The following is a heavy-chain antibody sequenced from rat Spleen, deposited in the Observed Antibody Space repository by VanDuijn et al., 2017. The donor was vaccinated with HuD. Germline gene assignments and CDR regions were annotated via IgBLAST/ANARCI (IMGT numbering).Heavy chain of an antibody. V-gene: IGHV5-20*01. J-gene: IGHJ2*01. CDR1: GFTFSDFG. Sequence: EVQLVESGGGLVQPGRSMKLSCAASGFTFSDFGMAWVLQGPTKGLEWVASISYDGGYTYYRDSVKDRFAISRDHAKSTLYLQMESLRSEDTATYYCAKVSYNNYFDYWGQGVMVTVSS. CDR3: AKVSYNNYFDY. D-gene: IGHD1-10*01. CDR2: ISYDGGYT.